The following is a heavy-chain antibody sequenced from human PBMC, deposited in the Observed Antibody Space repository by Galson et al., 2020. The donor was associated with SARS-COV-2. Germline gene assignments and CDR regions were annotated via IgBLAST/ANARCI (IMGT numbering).Heavy chain of an antibody. CDR3: ARDPPLYSYGYSSYYDGMDV. J-gene: IGHJ6*02. CDR1: GYTFTGYY. CDR2: INPNSGGT. D-gene: IGHD5-18*01. Sequence: ASVKVSCKASGYTFTGYYMHWVRQAPGQGLEWMGWINPNSGGTNYAQKFQGRVTMTRDTSISTAYMELSRLRSDDTAVYYCARDPPLYSYGYSSYYDGMDVWGQGTTVTVSS. V-gene: IGHV1-2*02.